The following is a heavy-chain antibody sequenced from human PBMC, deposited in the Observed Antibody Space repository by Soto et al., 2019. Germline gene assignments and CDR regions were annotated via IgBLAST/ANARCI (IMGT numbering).Heavy chain of an antibody. J-gene: IGHJ2*01. CDR1: GGSIDRSNYF. Sequence: QLQLQESGPGLVRPSETLSLTCTISGGSIDRSNYFWGWVRKPPGKGLEGIGTISYSGNTYYDPALKSLVAISVDTSNTQFSLKLSSVPAADTAVYTCAVKNLGYLVLWGRGTLVTVAS. CDR2: ISYSGNT. D-gene: IGHD5-18*01. V-gene: IGHV4-39*01. CDR3: AVKNLGYLVL.